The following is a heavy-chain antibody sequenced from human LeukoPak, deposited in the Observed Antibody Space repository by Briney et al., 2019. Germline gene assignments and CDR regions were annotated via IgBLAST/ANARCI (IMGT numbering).Heavy chain of an antibody. V-gene: IGHV1-2*02. D-gene: IGHD3-10*01. CDR2: INPNSGGT. CDR1: GYTLTGYY. CDR3: ARNIWFGESADAFDI. J-gene: IGHJ3*02. Sequence: ASVKVSCRASGYTLTGYYMHWVRHAPGQGLEWMGWINPNSGGTNYAQKFQGRVTMTRDKSIRTAYMELSRLTSDDTAVYYCARNIWFGESADAFDIWGQGTMVTVSS.